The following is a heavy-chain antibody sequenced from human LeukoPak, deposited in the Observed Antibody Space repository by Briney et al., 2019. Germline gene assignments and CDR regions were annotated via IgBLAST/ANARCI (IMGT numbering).Heavy chain of an antibody. J-gene: IGHJ1*01. D-gene: IGHD4-17*01. CDR2: INWNGGST. CDR1: GFTFDDYG. V-gene: IGHV3-20*04. CDR3: ARAGTTVTFGYFQH. Sequence: GGSLRLSCAASGFTFDDYGMSWVRQAPGKGLEWVSGINWNGGSTGYADSVKGRFTISRDNAKNSLYLQMNSLRAEDTALYYCARAGTTVTFGYFQHWGQGTLVTVSS.